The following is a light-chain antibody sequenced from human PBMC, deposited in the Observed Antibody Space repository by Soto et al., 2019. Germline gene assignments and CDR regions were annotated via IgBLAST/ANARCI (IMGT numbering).Light chain of an antibody. CDR3: QQRSNWPWT. CDR2: DAS. J-gene: IGKJ1*01. Sequence: EIVLTQSPATLSLSPGERATLSCRASQSISSFLTWYQHKPGQAPRLLIYDASKRATGIPARFSGSGSGTDFTLTISSLEPEDFGVYYCQQRSNWPWTFGQGTKVDIK. CDR1: QSISSF. V-gene: IGKV3-11*01.